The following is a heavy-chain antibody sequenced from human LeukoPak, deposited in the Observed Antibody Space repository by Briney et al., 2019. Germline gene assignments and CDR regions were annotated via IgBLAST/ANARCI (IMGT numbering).Heavy chain of an antibody. CDR3: ARRRGSYYYGSGIDY. CDR1: GGSFSGYY. Sequence: SETLSLTCAVYGGSFSGYYWSWIRQPPGKGLEWIGEINLSGSTNYNPSLKSRVTISVDTSKNQFSLKLSSVTAADTAVYYCARRRGSYYYGSGIDYWGQGTLVTVSS. D-gene: IGHD3-10*01. V-gene: IGHV4-34*01. J-gene: IGHJ4*02. CDR2: INLSGST.